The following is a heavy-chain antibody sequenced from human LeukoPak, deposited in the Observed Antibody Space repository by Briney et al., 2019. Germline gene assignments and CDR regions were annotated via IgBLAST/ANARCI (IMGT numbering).Heavy chain of an antibody. CDR1: GFTFDDYG. CDR3: TRGSITAIGGYFDY. Sequence: GGSLRLSCAASGFTFDDYGMSWVRQAPGKGLEWVSGLNWHDGSTGYTDSVKGRFTISRDNAKNSLFLQMNSLRAEDTALYYCTRGSITAIGGYFDYWGQGTLVTVSS. D-gene: IGHD5-18*01. J-gene: IGHJ4*02. V-gene: IGHV3-20*04. CDR2: LNWHDGST.